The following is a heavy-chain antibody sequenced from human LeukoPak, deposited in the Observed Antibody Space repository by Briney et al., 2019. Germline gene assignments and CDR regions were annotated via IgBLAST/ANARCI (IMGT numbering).Heavy chain of an antibody. CDR1: GFTFSNYS. CDR3: ARPRGPSDAFDI. J-gene: IGHJ3*02. V-gene: IGHV3-21*01. CDR2: ISSSSSYI. D-gene: IGHD3-16*01. Sequence: GESLRLSCAASGFTFSNYSMNWVRQAPGKGLEWVSSISSSSSYIYYADSVKGRFTISRDNANNSLYLQMDSLRAEDTAVYYCARPRGPSDAFDIWGQGTMVTVSS.